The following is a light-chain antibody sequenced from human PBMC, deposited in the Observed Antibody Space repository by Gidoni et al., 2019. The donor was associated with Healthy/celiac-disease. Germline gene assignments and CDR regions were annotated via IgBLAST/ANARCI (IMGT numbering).Light chain of an antibody. CDR1: QSIRTY. J-gene: IGKJ4*01. V-gene: IGKV1-39*01. CDR2: AAS. Sequence: DIQMTPSPSSLSASVGDRVTITCRASQSIRTYLNWYQQKPEKAPKLLIYAASSLQSGVPSRFSGSGSGTDFTLTISSLQPEDFATYYCQQSYNTPGTFGGGTKVEI. CDR3: QQSYNTPGT.